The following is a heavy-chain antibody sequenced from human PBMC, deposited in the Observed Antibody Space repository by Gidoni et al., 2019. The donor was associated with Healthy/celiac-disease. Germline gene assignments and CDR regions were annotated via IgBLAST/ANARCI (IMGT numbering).Heavy chain of an antibody. CDR3: ARDPSTVTTGDAFDI. Sequence: QVQLVQSGAEVKKPGASVKVSCKASGYTFTSYYMHWVRQAPGQGLEWMGIINPSGGSTSYAQKFQGRVTMTRDTSTSTVYMELSSLRSEDTAVYYCARDPSTVTTGDAFDIWGQGTMVTVSS. J-gene: IGHJ3*02. V-gene: IGHV1-46*01. CDR1: GYTFTSYY. D-gene: IGHD4-17*01. CDR2: INPSGGST.